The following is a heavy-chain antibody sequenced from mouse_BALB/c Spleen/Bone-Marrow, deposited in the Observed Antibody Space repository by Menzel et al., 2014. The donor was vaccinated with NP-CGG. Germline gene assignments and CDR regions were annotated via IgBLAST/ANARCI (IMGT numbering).Heavy chain of an antibody. CDR1: GYAFSTYW. Sequence: QVQLKESGAELVRPGSSVKISCKASGYAFSTYWMNWVKQRPGQGLEWIGQIYPGDGDTNYNGKFKGKATLTADKSSSTAYMQLSSLTSEDSAIYFCARGLRAYWGQGNLVTVSA. V-gene: IGHV1-80*01. CDR2: IYPGDGDT. J-gene: IGHJ3*01. CDR3: ARGLRAY.